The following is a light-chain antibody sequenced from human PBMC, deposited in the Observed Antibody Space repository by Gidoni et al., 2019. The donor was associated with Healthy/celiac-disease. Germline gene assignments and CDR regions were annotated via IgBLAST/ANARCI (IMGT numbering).Light chain of an antibody. CDR1: QGVSSY. Sequence: IVLTQSPATLSLSPGERATLSCRASQGVSSYLAWYQQKPGQAPRLLIYDASKRATGIPARFSGSGPGTDFTLTISSLEPEDFAVYYCQQRSNWHRTFGQGTKVEIK. V-gene: IGKV3D-11*01. J-gene: IGKJ1*01. CDR3: QQRSNWHRT. CDR2: DAS.